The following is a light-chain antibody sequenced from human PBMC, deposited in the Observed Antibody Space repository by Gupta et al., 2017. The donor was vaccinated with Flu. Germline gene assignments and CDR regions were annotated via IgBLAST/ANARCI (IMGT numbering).Light chain of an antibody. CDR2: GTS. CDR3: HQYGSSPPWT. J-gene: IGKJ1*01. CDR1: QSVSTSY. Sequence: IGLPQPPGTLSLSPGERATLSCRASQSVSTSYLAWYQQKPGQTPRLLIYGTSNRPPGIPDRFSGSGSGTDFTLTISRLEPEDFAVYYCHQYGSSPPWTFGQGTKVEIK. V-gene: IGKV3-20*01.